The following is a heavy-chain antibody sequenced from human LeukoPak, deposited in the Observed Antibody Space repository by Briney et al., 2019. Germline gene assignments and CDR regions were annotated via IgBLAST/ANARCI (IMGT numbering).Heavy chain of an antibody. D-gene: IGHD2-2*01. CDR2: ISGSASMT. V-gene: IGHV3-23*01. CDR1: RLTFSPYG. Sequence: GGSLRLSCAGSRLTFSPYGMSWVRQALGKGLEWVSSISGSASMTEYADSVKGRFTISRDNSKNMLYLQMNSLRVEDTAMYFCASHSVAVLPIATFDYWGQGTLVTVSS. J-gene: IGHJ4*02. CDR3: ASHSVAVLPIATFDY.